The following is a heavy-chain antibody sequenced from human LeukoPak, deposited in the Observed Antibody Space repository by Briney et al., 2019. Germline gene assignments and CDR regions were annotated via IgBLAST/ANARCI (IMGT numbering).Heavy chain of an antibody. V-gene: IGHV3-23*01. Sequence: GGSLRLSCAASEFTFNNYAMSWVRQAPGKGLEWVSAISGSGGSTYYADSVKGRFTISRDNSKNTLYLQMNSLRAEDTAVYYCAKDQGSGFNWFDPWGQGTLVTVSS. CDR3: AKDQGSGFNWFDP. J-gene: IGHJ5*02. CDR1: EFTFNNYA. CDR2: ISGSGGST. D-gene: IGHD6-19*01.